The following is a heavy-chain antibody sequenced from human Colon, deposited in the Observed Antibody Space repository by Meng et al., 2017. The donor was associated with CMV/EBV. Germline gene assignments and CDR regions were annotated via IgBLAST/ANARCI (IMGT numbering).Heavy chain of an antibody. Sequence: SLKISCSASGFTFADFAMHWVRQAPGKGLEWVSSITWDSRDLVYADSVKGRFTISRDNAKNSLYLQMNSLRAEDTAVYYCARFTRISGYEALDYWGQGTLVTVSS. J-gene: IGHJ4*02. CDR3: ARFTRISGYEALDY. CDR2: ITWDSRDL. D-gene: IGHD5-12*01. CDR1: GFTFADFA. V-gene: IGHV3-9*01.